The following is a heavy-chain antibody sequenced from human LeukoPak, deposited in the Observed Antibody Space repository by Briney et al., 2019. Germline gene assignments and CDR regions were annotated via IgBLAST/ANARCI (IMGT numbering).Heavy chain of an antibody. D-gene: IGHD6-13*01. CDR1: GFTFSSYA. Sequence: GGSLRLSCAASGFTFSSYAMSRVRQAPGKGLEWVSAISGSGGSTYYADSVKGRFTISRDNSKNTLYLQMNSLRAEDTAVYYCAKDTSWAAAGDYFDCWGQGTLVTVSS. CDR3: AKDTSWAAAGDYFDC. CDR2: ISGSGGST. J-gene: IGHJ4*02. V-gene: IGHV3-23*01.